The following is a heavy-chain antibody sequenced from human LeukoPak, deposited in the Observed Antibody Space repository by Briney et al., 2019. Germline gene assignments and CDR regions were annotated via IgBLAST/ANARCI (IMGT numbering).Heavy chain of an antibody. V-gene: IGHV4-34*01. Sequence: NTSETLSLTCAVYGGSFSGYYWSWIRQPPGKGLEWIGEINHSGSTNYNPSLKSRVTISVDTSKNQFSLKLSSVTAADTAVYYCARQGRRYCSGGSCYGPRIGPYYFDYWGQGTLVTVSS. CDR1: GGSFSGYY. J-gene: IGHJ4*02. D-gene: IGHD2-15*01. CDR2: INHSGST. CDR3: ARQGRRYCSGGSCYGPRIGPYYFDY.